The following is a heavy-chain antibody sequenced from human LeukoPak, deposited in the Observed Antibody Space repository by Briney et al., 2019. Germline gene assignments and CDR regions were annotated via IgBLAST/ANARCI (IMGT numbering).Heavy chain of an antibody. CDR1: GFTFIDYD. D-gene: IGHD6-19*01. V-gene: IGHV3-13*01. Sequence: GGSLRPSCAASGFTFIDYDMHWVRQVIGKGLEWVSAIGIGGDTHYSGSVKGRFTISRENAESSLYLQMNSLRAEDTAVYYCARGGIQVSGIDEFDYWGQGTLVTVSS. CDR3: ARGGIQVSGIDEFDY. J-gene: IGHJ4*02. CDR2: IGIGGDT.